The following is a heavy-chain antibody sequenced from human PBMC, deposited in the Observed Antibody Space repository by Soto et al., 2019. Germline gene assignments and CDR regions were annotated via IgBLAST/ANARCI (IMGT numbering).Heavy chain of an antibody. V-gene: IGHV4-4*02. CDR1: GGSISSSNW. CDR2: IYHSGST. J-gene: IGHJ4*02. Sequence: PSETLSLTCAVSGGSISSSNWWSWVRQPPGKGLEWIGEIYHSGSTNYNPSLKSRVTISVDKSKNQFSLKLSSVTAADTAVYYCASSRNVDTALLDYWGQGTLVTVPS. D-gene: IGHD5-18*01. CDR3: ASSRNVDTALLDY.